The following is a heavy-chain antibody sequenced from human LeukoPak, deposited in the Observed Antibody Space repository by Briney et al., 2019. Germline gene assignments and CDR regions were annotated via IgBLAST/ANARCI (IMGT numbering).Heavy chain of an antibody. CDR1: GGSIRSYN. V-gene: IGHV4-4*07. CDR3: ARERVDIAMGFDY. Sequence: SETLSLTCTVSGGSIRSYNWHWIRQPAGKGLEWTGRIYSSGTTNYNASLMSRVTMSLDKSKSQFFLNLPSVTAADTAVYYCARERVDIAMGFDYWGQGSLVIVSS. CDR2: IYSSGTT. D-gene: IGHD5-18*01. J-gene: IGHJ4*02.